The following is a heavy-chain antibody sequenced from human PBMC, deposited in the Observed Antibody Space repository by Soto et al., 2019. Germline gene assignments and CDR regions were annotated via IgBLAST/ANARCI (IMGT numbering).Heavy chain of an antibody. Sequence: ASVKVSCKSSGYTFTSYGISWVRQAPGQGLEWMGWISAYNGNTNYAQKLQGRVTMTTDTSTSTAYMELRSLRSEDTAVYYCASLLYSYGQTDYYYYGMDVWGQGTTVTVSS. CDR3: ASLLYSYGQTDYYYYGMDV. CDR2: ISAYNGNT. CDR1: GYTFTSYG. J-gene: IGHJ6*02. D-gene: IGHD5-18*01. V-gene: IGHV1-18*01.